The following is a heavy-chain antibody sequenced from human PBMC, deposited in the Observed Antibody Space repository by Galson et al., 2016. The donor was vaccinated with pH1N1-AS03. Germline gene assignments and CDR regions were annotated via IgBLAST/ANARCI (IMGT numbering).Heavy chain of an antibody. V-gene: IGHV4-59*01. CDR1: GGSISNYC. Sequence: ASGGSISNYCWSWVRQPPGKGLEWIGYVYDSGNTHYNPSLKSRVAMSVDTSKNQFSLKLMSVTTADTAVYYCTRSFYRDYGDPPGAYWGQGTLVTVSS. CDR3: TRSFYRDYGDPPGAY. CDR2: VYDSGNT. D-gene: IGHD4-17*01. J-gene: IGHJ4*02.